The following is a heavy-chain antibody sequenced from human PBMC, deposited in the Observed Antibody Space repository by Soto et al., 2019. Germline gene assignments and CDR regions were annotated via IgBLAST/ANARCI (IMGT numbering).Heavy chain of an antibody. D-gene: IGHD3-9*01. CDR2: FDPEDGET. CDR3: ATDDILTGDTYDAFDI. CDR1: GYTLTELS. J-gene: IGHJ3*02. V-gene: IGHV1-24*01. Sequence: ASVKVSCKVSGYTLTELSMHWVRQAPGKGLEWMGGFDPEDGETIYAQKFQGRVTMTEDTSTDTAYMSLSSLRSEDAAVYYCATDDILTGDTYDAFDIWAQGTMVTVSS.